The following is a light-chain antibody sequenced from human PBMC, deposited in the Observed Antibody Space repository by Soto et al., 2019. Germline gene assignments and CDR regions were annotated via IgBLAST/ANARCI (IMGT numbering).Light chain of an antibody. CDR2: QDS. J-gene: IGLJ2*01. Sequence: SSELTQPPSVSVSPGQTASITGSGDKLGDKYACWYQQKPGQSPVLVIYQDSKRPSGIPERFSGSNSGNTATLTISGTQAMDEADYYCQAWDSSTVVFGGGTQLTVL. CDR1: KLGDKY. V-gene: IGLV3-1*01. CDR3: QAWDSSTVV.